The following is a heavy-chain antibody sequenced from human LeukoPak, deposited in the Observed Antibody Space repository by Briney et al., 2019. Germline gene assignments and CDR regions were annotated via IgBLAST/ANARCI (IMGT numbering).Heavy chain of an antibody. V-gene: IGHV4-34*01. Sequence: KPSETLPLTCAVYGGSFSGYYWSWIRQPPGKGLEWIGEINHSGSTNYNPSLKSRVTISVDTSKNQFSLKLSSVTAADTAVYYCARGQGGYSYGYWGQGTLVTVSS. D-gene: IGHD5-18*01. J-gene: IGHJ4*02. CDR1: GGSFSGYY. CDR2: INHSGST. CDR3: ARGQGGYSYGY.